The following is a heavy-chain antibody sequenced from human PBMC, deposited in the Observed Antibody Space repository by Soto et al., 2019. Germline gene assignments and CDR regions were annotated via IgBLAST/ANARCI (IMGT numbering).Heavy chain of an antibody. CDR1: GFTFSSYA. Sequence: QVQLVESGGGVVQPGRSLRLSCAASGFTFSSYAMHWVRQAPGKGLEWVAVISYDGSNKYYADSVKGRFTISRDNSKNTLYLQMTSLGAEDTAVYYCARGVTIFGVVSPPGYWGQGTLVTVSS. CDR3: ARGVTIFGVVSPPGY. D-gene: IGHD3-3*01. J-gene: IGHJ4*02. CDR2: ISYDGSNK. V-gene: IGHV3-30-3*01.